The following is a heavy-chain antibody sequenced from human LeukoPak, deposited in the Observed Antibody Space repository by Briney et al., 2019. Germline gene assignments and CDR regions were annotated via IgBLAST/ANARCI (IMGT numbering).Heavy chain of an antibody. V-gene: IGHV3-21*01. CDR2: ISSSSSYI. Sequence: EGSLRLSCAASGFTFSSYWMHWVRQAPGKGLEWVSSISSSSSYIYYADSVKGRFTISRDNSKNTLYLQMNSLRAEDTAVYYCAKEDYGDYSYYFDYWGQGTLVTVSS. J-gene: IGHJ4*02. D-gene: IGHD4-17*01. CDR1: GFTFSSYW. CDR3: AKEDYGDYSYYFDY.